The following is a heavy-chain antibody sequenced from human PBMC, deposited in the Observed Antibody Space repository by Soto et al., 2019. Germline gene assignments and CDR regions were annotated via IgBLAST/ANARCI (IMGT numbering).Heavy chain of an antibody. V-gene: IGHV1-2*04. J-gene: IGHJ5*02. CDR2: INPNSGGT. CDR1: GYTFTGYY. CDR3: AREGSGYSYGSNNWFDP. Sequence: ASVKVSCKASGYTFTGYYMHWVRQAPGQGLEWMGWINPNSGGTNYAQKFQGWVTMTRDTSISTAYMELSRLRSDDTAVYYCAREGSGYSYGSNNWFDPWGQGTLVTVSS. D-gene: IGHD5-18*01.